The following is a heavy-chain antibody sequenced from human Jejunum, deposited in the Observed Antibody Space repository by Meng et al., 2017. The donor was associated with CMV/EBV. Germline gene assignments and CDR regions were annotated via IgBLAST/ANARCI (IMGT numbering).Heavy chain of an antibody. J-gene: IGHJ4*02. CDR2: FYYTGST. CDR3: ARAAVDTGDFDL. CDR1: GGSITDYY. V-gene: IGHV4-4*07. D-gene: IGHD6-25*01. Sequence: QVELQGAGPGLVKPSGALSITCNVSGGSITDYYWGWIRKAAGKLLEWIGRFYYTGSTNYNPSLENRVTMSLDTSKNRFSINLSSVTAADTAVYYCARAAVDTGDFDLWGLGILVTVSS.